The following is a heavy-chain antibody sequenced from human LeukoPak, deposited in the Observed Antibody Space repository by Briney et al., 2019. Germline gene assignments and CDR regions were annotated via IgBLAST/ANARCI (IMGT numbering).Heavy chain of an antibody. V-gene: IGHV3-7*01. Sequence: GGSLRLSCAASGFTFTSYWMSWIRQVPGKGLEWVAIIKLDGSEKYYVDSVKGRFIISRDNGKNSLFLQMNSLRVEDTAVYYCAREGSRYIGPPDYWGQGTLVTVPS. CDR2: IKLDGSEK. D-gene: IGHD5-18*01. CDR1: GFTFTSYW. CDR3: AREGSRYIGPPDY. J-gene: IGHJ4*02.